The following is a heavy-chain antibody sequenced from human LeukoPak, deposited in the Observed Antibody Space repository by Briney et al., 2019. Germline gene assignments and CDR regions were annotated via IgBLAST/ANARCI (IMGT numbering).Heavy chain of an antibody. CDR2: IKQDGSEK. J-gene: IGHJ4*02. D-gene: IGHD6-19*01. CDR3: ASVRSGWLFDY. Sequence: PGGSLRLSXAASGFTFSNYWMSWVRLAPGKGLEWVANIKQDGSEKYYVDSVKGRFTISRDNAKNSLYLQMNSLRAEDTAVYYCASVRSGWLFDYWGQGTLVTVSS. CDR1: GFTFSNYW. V-gene: IGHV3-7*01.